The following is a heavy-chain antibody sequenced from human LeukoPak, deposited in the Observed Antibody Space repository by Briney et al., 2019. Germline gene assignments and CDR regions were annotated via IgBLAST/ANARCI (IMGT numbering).Heavy chain of an antibody. D-gene: IGHD3-10*01. CDR2: ISGSGGST. J-gene: IGHJ6*02. V-gene: IGHV3-23*01. CDR1: GFTFSSYA. CDR3: AKAPQPPRGYYYGSGSYDGLV. Sequence: GGSLRLFCAASGFTFSSYAMSWVRQAPGKGLEWVSAISGSGGSTYYADSVKGRFTIYRDNSKNTLYLQMNSLRAEDTAVYYCAKAPQPPRGYYYGSGSYDGLVGGQGTTVTVSS.